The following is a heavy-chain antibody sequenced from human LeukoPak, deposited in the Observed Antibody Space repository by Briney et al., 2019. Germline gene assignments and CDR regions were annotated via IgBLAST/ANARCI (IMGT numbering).Heavy chain of an antibody. V-gene: IGHV4-61*01. CDR3: ARGEDYVWGSYRYVVYFDY. D-gene: IGHD3-16*02. CDR1: GGSVSSGSYY. Sequence: SETLSLTCTVSGGSVSSGSYYWSWIRQPPGKGLEWIGYIYYSGSTNYNPSLKSRVTISVDTSKNQFSLKLSSVTAADTAVYYCARGEDYVWGSYRYVVYFDYWGQGILVTVSS. CDR2: IYYSGST. J-gene: IGHJ4*02.